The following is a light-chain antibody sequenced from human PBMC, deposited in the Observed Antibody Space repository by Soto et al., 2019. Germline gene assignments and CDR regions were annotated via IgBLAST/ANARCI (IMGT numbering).Light chain of an antibody. CDR3: HQRSNCHPIT. CDR2: DAS. Sequence: EIVMTQSPATLSVSPGETVTLSCRASQSVSTNLALYQQKPGHAPRILLYDASTNATDIPARFSGSRSGTEFTLTISSLEPEDFAVYYCHQRSNCHPITFGQGTRLEIK. CDR1: QSVSTN. J-gene: IGKJ5*01. V-gene: IGKV3D-11*02.